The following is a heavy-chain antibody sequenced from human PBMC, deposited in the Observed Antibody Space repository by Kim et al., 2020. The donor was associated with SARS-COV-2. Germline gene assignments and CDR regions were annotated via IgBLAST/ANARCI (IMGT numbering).Heavy chain of an antibody. D-gene: IGHD3-10*01. V-gene: IGHV3-23*01. J-gene: IGHJ3*01. CDR2: MTASGDST. Sequence: GGSLRLSCAASGFSFNTYAMTWVRQAPGKGPEWVATMTASGDSTDYSDSVRGRYVISRDNARNMVFLQMNNLRADDTATYYFVKSTLLRGVILAGNAFD. CDR3: VKSTLLRGVILAGNAFD. CDR1: GFSFNTYA.